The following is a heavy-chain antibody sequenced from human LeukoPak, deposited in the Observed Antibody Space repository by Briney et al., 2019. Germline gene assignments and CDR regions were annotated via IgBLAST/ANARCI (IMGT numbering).Heavy chain of an antibody. J-gene: IGHJ4*02. Sequence: GGSLRLSCEASGFTFSSYGMHWVRQAPGKGLEWVAFIRYDGSIKYYAHSVKGRFAISRDKSKNTLYLQMNSLRADDTAVYYCAKNGVGATWGNYFDYWGQGTLVTVSS. V-gene: IGHV3-30*02. CDR3: AKNGVGATWGNYFDY. CDR1: GFTFSSYG. D-gene: IGHD1-26*01. CDR2: IRYDGSIK.